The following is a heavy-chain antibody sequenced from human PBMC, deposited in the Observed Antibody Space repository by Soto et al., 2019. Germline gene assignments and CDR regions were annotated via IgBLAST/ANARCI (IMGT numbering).Heavy chain of an antibody. CDR1: GGSISSSSFY. V-gene: IGHV4-39*01. CDR2: FYYSEST. D-gene: IGHD3-3*01. Sequence: QLQLQESGPGLVKPSETLSLTCAVSGGSISSSSFYWGWIRQPPGKGLEWIGSFYYSESTYYNPSLKSRVIISVDTSKNQFSLKFSSVTAADTAVYYCATITIFGMVPNYFDYWGQGTLVTVSS. CDR3: ATITIFGMVPNYFDY. J-gene: IGHJ4*02.